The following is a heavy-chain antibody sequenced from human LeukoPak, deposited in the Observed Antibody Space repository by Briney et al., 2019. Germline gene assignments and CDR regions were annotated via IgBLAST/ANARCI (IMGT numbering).Heavy chain of an antibody. CDR2: IWYDGSNK. J-gene: IGHJ4*02. CDR1: GLTFSGYD. V-gene: IGHV3-33*08. CDR3: ARDQSSSGYYYVGVDY. D-gene: IGHD3-22*01. Sequence: GGSLRLSCAASGLTFSGYDMHWVRQAPGKGLEWVAVIWYDGSNKYCADSVKGRFTISRDNSKNTLYLQMNSLRAEDTAVYYCARDQSSSGYYYVGVDYWGQGTLVTVSS.